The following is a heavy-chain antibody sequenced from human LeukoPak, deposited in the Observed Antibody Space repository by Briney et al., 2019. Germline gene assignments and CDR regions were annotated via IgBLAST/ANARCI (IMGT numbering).Heavy chain of an antibody. V-gene: IGHV3-21*01. J-gene: IGHJ4*02. Sequence: GGSLRLSCEVSGFTFTDYWMNWVRQPPGKGLEWVSSISSSSSYIYYADSVKGRFTISRDNAKNSLYLQMNSLRAEDTAVYYCARAEYQLLHATDYWGQGTLVTVSS. CDR3: ARAEYQLLHATDY. CDR1: GFTFTDYW. CDR2: ISSSSSYI. D-gene: IGHD2-2*01.